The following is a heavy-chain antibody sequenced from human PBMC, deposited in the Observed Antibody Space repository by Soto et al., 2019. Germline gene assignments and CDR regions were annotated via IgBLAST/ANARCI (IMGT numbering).Heavy chain of an antibody. J-gene: IGHJ5*02. Sequence: EVQLVQSGAEVKKPGESLKISCKGSGYSSPDYWIGWVRQTPGKGLEWLGMIYPYDSDTRYNPSFQGQVTISVDKSISIAYLQWSSLKASDTAMYYCARHVRHCVNTNCYLSWFDPWGQGTLVTVSS. V-gene: IGHV5-51*01. D-gene: IGHD2-2*01. CDR1: GYSSPDYW. CDR3: ARHVRHCVNTNCYLSWFDP. CDR2: IYPYDSDT.